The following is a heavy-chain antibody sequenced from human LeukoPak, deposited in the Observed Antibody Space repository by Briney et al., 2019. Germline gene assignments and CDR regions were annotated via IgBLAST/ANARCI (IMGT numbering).Heavy chain of an antibody. D-gene: IGHD6-13*01. CDR3: ARGPGIAAAANFDY. J-gene: IGHJ4*02. Sequence: SQTLSLTCTVSGGSISSDGYYWSWIRQYPGKGLEWIGYIYYSGSTYYNPSLKSRVTISVDTSKNQFSLKLSSVTAADMAMYYCARGPGIAAAANFDYWGQGTLVTVSS. CDR2: IYYSGST. V-gene: IGHV4-31*03. CDR1: GGSISSDGYY.